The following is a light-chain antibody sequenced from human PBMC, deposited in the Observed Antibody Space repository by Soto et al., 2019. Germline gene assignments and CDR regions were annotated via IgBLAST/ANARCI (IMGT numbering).Light chain of an antibody. CDR2: GAS. V-gene: IGKV3-20*01. J-gene: IGKJ5*01. CDR3: PLSARLLIT. CDR1: QSVSSNY. Sequence: QSPDTVSLPKREKATLCCIASQSVSSNYVAWFHQKPGQAPRLLIYGASSRATGVPDRFSASGSGTDFSLTVMRFRPEDCTVFYCPLSARLLITLAEGARLDIK.